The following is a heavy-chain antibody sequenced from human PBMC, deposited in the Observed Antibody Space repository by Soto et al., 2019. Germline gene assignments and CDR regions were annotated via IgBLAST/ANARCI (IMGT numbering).Heavy chain of an antibody. J-gene: IGHJ4*02. CDR1: GFSLSTSGMC. D-gene: IGHD3-22*01. V-gene: IGHV2-70*01. CDR2: IDWDDDK. CDR3: ARSYDTSGYKYYFDY. Sequence: GSGPTLVNPTQTLTLTCTFSGFSLSTSGMCVTWIRQPPGKALEWLALIDWDDDKYYSTSLKTRLTISKDTSKNQVVLTMTNMDPVDTATYYCARSYDTSGYKYYFDYWGRGTLVTSPQ.